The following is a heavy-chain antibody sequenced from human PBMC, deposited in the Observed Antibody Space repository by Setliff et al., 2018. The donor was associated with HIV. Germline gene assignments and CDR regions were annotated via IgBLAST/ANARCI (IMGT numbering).Heavy chain of an antibody. D-gene: IGHD3-22*01. CDR1: GDSISSYY. V-gene: IGHV4-59*08. CDR2: IYYSGST. Sequence: PSETLSLTCTVSGDSISSYYWSWIRQPPGKGLEWIGYIYYSGSTNYNPSLKSRVTISVDTSKNQFSLKLSSVTAADTAVYYCATLPGYYYDSSGPLGYFLHWGQGTLVTSPQ. CDR3: ATLPGYYYDSSGPLGYFLH. J-gene: IGHJ1*01.